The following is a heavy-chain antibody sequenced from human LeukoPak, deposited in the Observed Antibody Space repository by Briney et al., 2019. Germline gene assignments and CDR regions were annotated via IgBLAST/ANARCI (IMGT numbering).Heavy chain of an antibody. J-gene: IGHJ4*02. CDR3: ATNRHTSLYFDY. CDR1: GFTFSSYS. CDR2: ISSSSSYI. Sequence: PGGSLRLSCAASGFTFSSYSMNWVRQAPGKGLEWVSSISSSSSYIYYADSVKGRFTISRDNAKNSLYLQMNSLRADDTAVYYCATNRHTSLYFDYWGQGTLVTVSS. V-gene: IGHV3-21*04. D-gene: IGHD1-14*01.